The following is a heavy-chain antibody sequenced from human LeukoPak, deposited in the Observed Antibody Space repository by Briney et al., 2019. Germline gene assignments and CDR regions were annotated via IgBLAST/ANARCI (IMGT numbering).Heavy chain of an antibody. CDR3: ANPNYYDSSAHYYFNY. CDR2: ISYDGSNK. Sequence: PGGSLRLSCAASGFTFSSYGMHWVRQAPGKGLGWVAVISYDGSNKYYADSVKGRFTISRDNSKNTLYLQMNSLRAEDTAVYYCANPNYYDSSAHYYFNYWGQGTLVTVSS. CDR1: GFTFSSYG. J-gene: IGHJ4*02. D-gene: IGHD3-22*01. V-gene: IGHV3-30*18.